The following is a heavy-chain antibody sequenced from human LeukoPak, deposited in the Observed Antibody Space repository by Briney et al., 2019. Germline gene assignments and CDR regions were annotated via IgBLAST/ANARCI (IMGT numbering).Heavy chain of an antibody. D-gene: IGHD2-2*01. CDR1: GYSFTSYW. CDR2: IYPGDSDT. V-gene: IGHV5-51*01. J-gene: IGHJ4*02. CDR3: ARGETYVPAAPYYLDY. Sequence: GESLKISCKGSGYSFTSYWIGWVRQMPGKGLEWMGIIYPGDSDTRYSPSFQGQVTISADKSISTAYLQWSSLKASDTAMYYYARGETYVPAAPYYLDYWGQGTLVTVSS.